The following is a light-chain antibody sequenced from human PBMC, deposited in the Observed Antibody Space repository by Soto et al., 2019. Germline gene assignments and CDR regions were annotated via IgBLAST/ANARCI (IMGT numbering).Light chain of an antibody. V-gene: IGLV2-23*01. CDR1: SSDVGVYNF. Sequence: QSALTQPDSVSGSPGQSITISCTGISSDVGVYNFVSWYQQHPGKAPKLMVYEDSRPSGVSDRFSGSRSGNTASLTISGLQAEDEGDYYCCSNAGTRTVFGGGTKVTVL. CDR2: EDS. CDR3: CSNAGTRTV. J-gene: IGLJ3*02.